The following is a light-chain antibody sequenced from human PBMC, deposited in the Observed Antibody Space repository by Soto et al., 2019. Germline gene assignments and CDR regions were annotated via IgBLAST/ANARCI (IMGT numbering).Light chain of an antibody. CDR3: QRYNAFSQT. J-gene: IGKJ1*01. Sequence: DIQMTQSPSTLSASVGDRVTITCRASQSINSWVAWFQQKPGKAPKVLIYDASTLESGVPSRFSGSGSGTEFTLTIDSLQPDDVATYYCQRYNAFSQTFGQGPKVEI. CDR1: QSINSW. CDR2: DAS. V-gene: IGKV1-5*01.